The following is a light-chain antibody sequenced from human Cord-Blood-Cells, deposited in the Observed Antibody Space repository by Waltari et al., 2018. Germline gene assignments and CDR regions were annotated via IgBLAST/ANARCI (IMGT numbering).Light chain of an antibody. CDR1: QSVSSY. CDR3: QQGVT. V-gene: IGKV3-11*01. CDR2: DAS. J-gene: IGKJ3*01. Sequence: IVLTKSSDTLSLSLWERATLSCRPRQSVSSYLAWYQQKPGRARRLLIHDASSRATGIPAMFSGSESGTDFALTISSLGREDFAVYYGQQGVTLGPGTKVDIK.